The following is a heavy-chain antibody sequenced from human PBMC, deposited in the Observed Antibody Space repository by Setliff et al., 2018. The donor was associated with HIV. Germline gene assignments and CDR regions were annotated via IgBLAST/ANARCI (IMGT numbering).Heavy chain of an antibody. V-gene: IGHV3-64*01. Sequence: GGSLRLSCAASGFTFSSYAMHWVRQAPGKGLEYVSTISSNGGRTYYGNSVKGRFTISRDNAKNSLYLQMNSLRAEDTAVYYCARDIGSASIGSGWYLVDYWGQGTLVTVSS. D-gene: IGHD6-19*01. CDR1: GFTFSSYA. CDR3: ARDIGSASIGSGWYLVDY. J-gene: IGHJ4*02. CDR2: ISSNGGRT.